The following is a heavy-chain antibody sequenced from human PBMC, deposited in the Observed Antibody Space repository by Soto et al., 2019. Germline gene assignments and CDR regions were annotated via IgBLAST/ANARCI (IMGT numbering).Heavy chain of an antibody. CDR3: AKVFSLTYNYWYGMDV. Sequence: EMQLLESGGDLVQPGGSLRLSCAASGFTFNNYAMGWVRQAPGKGLEWVSSITGGGGTTYYADSVKGRFTISRDNSKNTLYLQMISLRAEDTAIYSCAKVFSLTYNYWYGMDVWGQGAAVTVSS. J-gene: IGHJ6*02. D-gene: IGHD1-20*01. V-gene: IGHV3-23*01. CDR1: GFTFNNYA. CDR2: ITGGGGTT.